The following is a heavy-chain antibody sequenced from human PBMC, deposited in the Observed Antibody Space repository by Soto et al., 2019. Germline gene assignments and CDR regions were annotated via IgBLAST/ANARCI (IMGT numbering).Heavy chain of an antibody. CDR3: ARSVATPGTNIDF. J-gene: IGHJ4*02. CDR1: GGSMDGYY. Sequence: LSLTCTVSGGSMDGYYWSWIRQTPGQGLEWVGYIYFSGSTKYNPSLQSRLTISLDRSKRQFSMTLSSVTAADTAVYYCARSVATPGTNIDFWGQGTLVTVSS. CDR2: IYFSGST. D-gene: IGHD6-13*01. V-gene: IGHV4-4*09.